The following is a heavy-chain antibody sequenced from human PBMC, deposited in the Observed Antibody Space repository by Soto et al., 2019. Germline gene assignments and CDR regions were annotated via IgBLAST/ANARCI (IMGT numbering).Heavy chain of an antibody. CDR2: INHSGST. Sequence: SETLSLTCAVYGGSFSGYYWTWIRQTPGKGLEWIGEINHSGSTNYKPSLKSRVSISADTSKKQFSLNLTSVTAADTAVYYCARGECSSNYCFTRWALDIWGQGTVVTV. D-gene: IGHD2-2*01. J-gene: IGHJ3*02. V-gene: IGHV4-34*01. CDR3: ARGECSSNYCFTRWALDI. CDR1: GGSFSGYY.